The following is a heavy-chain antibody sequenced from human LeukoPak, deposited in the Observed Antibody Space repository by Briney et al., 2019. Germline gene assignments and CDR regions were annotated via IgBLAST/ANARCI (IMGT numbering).Heavy chain of an antibody. V-gene: IGHV4-38-2*02. CDR3: ARDSASGSQTWFDP. D-gene: IGHD1-26*01. CDR2: VYHSGSA. Sequence: SETLSLTCAVSGYSISRGSYWGWIRQPPGKGLEWVGSVYHSGSAYYNPSLKSRVTISVDTSKNQFSLKLNSVTAADTAVYYCARDSASGSQTWFDPWGQGTLVTVSS. J-gene: IGHJ5*02. CDR1: GYSISRGSY.